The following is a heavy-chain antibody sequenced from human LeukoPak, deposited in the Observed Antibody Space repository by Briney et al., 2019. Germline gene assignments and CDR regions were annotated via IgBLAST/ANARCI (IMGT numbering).Heavy chain of an antibody. V-gene: IGHV4-39*07. D-gene: IGHD3-10*01. CDR2: IYYSGNT. Sequence: SETLSLTCTVSDGSISSSSYYWGWIRQPPGKGLEWIGNIYYSGNTYYNPSLKSRVTISVDTSKNQFSLKLSSVTAADTAVYYCARDRYYYGSGSPFDYWGQGTLVTVSS. CDR1: DGSISSSSYY. CDR3: ARDRYYYGSGSPFDY. J-gene: IGHJ4*02.